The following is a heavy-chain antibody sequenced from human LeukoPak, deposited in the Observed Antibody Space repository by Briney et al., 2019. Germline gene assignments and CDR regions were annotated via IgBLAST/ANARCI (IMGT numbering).Heavy chain of an antibody. D-gene: IGHD3-22*01. CDR2: IYYSGST. J-gene: IGHJ4*02. CDR1: GGSISSYY. V-gene: IGHV4-59*12. Sequence: SETLSLTCTVSGGSISSYYWSWIRQPPGKGLEWIGYIYYSGSTNYNPSLKSRVTISVDTSKNQFSLKLSSVTAADTAVYYCARGSGYPYHFDYWGQGTLVTVSS. CDR3: ARGSGYPYHFDY.